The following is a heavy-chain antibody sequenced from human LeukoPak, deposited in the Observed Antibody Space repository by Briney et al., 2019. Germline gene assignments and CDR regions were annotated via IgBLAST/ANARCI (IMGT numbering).Heavy chain of an antibody. CDR2: ISSSGA. CDR3: AKDATGTTAYYFDS. D-gene: IGHD1-1*01. J-gene: IGHJ4*02. V-gene: IGHV3-23*01. CDR1: RFTFSSYA. Sequence: GRSLRLSFAASRFTFSSYAMSWVRQAPGKGLEWVLAISSSGAYYAASVKGRFTISRDNSKNTLYLQMNSLRAEDTAVYYCAKDATGTTAYYFDSWGQGTLVTVSS.